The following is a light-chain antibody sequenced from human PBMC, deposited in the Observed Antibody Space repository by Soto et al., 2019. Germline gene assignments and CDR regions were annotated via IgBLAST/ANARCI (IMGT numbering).Light chain of an antibody. V-gene: IGKV1-5*01. CDR3: QQYKSYPYT. CDR2: DAS. Sequence: DIQMTQSPSTLSASVGDRVTITCRASQSISSWLAWYQQKPGKAPNLLIFDASTLEGGVPSRFSGSGSGTEFTLTISSLQPDDFASYYCQQYKSYPYTFGQGTELESK. CDR1: QSISSW. J-gene: IGKJ2*01.